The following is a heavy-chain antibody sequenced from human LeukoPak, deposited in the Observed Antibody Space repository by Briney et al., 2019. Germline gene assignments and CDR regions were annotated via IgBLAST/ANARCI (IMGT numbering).Heavy chain of an antibody. CDR1: GFTSSDYT. D-gene: IGHD2-2*01. V-gene: IGHV3-23*01. CDR2: ISVSDDST. CDR3: ARDRYCVSTNCPYDC. Sequence: GGSLRLSCAASGFTSSDYTMSWVRQFPGKGLEWVSGISVSDDSTYYADSVKGRFTISRDTSNNMLYLQMNSLRAEDTAVYYCARDRYCVSTNCPYDCWGQGTPVNVSS. J-gene: IGHJ4*02.